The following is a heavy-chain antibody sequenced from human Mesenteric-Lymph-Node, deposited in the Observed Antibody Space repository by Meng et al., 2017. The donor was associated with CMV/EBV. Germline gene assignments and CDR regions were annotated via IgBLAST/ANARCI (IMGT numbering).Heavy chain of an antibody. CDR2: VEWNAGST. Sequence: GESLKISCAASGFTFDDYGMSWVRQVSGKGLEWVSGVEWNAGSTGYTDSVKGRFTISRDNAKNSLYLQMSSLRAGDTAVYYCAREGYNLWRGYDHSIDSWGQGTLVTVSS. CDR1: GFTFDDYG. D-gene: IGHD3-3*01. V-gene: IGHV3-20*04. CDR3: AREGYNLWRGYDHSIDS. J-gene: IGHJ4*02.